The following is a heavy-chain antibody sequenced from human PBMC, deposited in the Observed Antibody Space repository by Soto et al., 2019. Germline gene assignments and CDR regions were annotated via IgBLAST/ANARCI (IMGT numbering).Heavy chain of an antibody. J-gene: IGHJ4*02. D-gene: IGHD3-22*01. CDR1: GYSFTSYW. CDR3: ARTYYDSSGYYSYYFDY. Sequence: PGESLKISCKGSGYSFTSYWIGWVRQMPGKGLEWMGIIYPGDSDTRYSPSFQGQVTISADKSISTAYLQWSSLKASDTAMYYCARTYYDSSGYYSYYFDYWGLGTLVTVSS. CDR2: IYPGDSDT. V-gene: IGHV5-51*01.